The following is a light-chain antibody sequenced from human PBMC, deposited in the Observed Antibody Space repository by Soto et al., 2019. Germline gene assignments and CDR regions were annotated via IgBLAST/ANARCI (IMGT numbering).Light chain of an antibody. CDR1: NSNIGDNY. CDR2: EDN. V-gene: IGLV1-51*02. J-gene: IGLJ3*02. CDR3: GMCDISLNVWV. Sequence: QSVLTQPPSVSAAPGQKVTISCSGRNSNIGDNYFSWYQHVPGTAPKVLIYEDNMRPSGIPDRFSASKSGTLAALDITGLQTGDEADYYCGMCDISLNVWVFGGGTKVTVL.